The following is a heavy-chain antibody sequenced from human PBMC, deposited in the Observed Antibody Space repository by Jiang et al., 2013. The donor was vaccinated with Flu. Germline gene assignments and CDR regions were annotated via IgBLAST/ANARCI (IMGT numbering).Heavy chain of an antibody. D-gene: IGHD5-24*01. Sequence: VQLLESGGGVVQPGRSLRLSCAASGFTFSSYAMHWVRQAPGKGLEWVAVISYDGSNKYYADSVKGRFTISRDNSKNTLYLQMNSLRAEDTAVYYCARDFEMATTFDYWAREPWSPSPQ. V-gene: IGHV3-30*01. J-gene: IGHJ4*02. CDR3: ARDFEMATTFDY. CDR2: ISYDGSNK. CDR1: GFTFSSYA.